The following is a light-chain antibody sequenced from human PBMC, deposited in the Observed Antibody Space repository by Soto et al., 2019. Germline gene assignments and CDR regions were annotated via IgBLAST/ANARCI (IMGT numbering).Light chain of an antibody. J-gene: IGKJ2*01. Sequence: EIVLTQSPGTLSLSPGERATLSCRASQSVGSSYLAWYRQKPGRAPRLLIYAASTRAAGVPDRFSGSESGTDFTLTISRLEPEDFAVYYCQQYGSSLGTFGQGTKLEIK. CDR3: QQYGSSLGT. V-gene: IGKV3-20*01. CDR2: AAS. CDR1: QSVGSSY.